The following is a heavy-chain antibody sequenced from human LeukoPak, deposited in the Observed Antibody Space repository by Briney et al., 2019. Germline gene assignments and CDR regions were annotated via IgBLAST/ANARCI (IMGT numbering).Heavy chain of an antibody. D-gene: IGHD4-11*01. V-gene: IGHV3-9*01. J-gene: IGHJ4*02. Sequence: GRSLRLSCAASGFTFDDYAMHWVRQAPGKGLEWVSGISWNSGSIGYADSVKGRFTISRDNAKNSLYLQMNSLRAEDTAVYYCARGEHDYSNYETPFDYWGQGTLVTVSS. CDR1: GFTFDDYA. CDR2: ISWNSGSI. CDR3: ARGEHDYSNYETPFDY.